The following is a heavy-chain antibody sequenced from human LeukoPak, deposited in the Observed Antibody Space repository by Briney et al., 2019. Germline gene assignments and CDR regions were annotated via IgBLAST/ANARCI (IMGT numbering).Heavy chain of an antibody. CDR1: GFTFSSYE. J-gene: IGHJ6*03. CDR2: ISSSGSTI. D-gene: IGHD6-19*01. Sequence: GGSLRLSCAASGFTFSSYEMNWVRQAPGKGLEWVSYISSSGSTIYYADSVKGRFTISRDNAKNSLYLQMNSLRAEDTAVYYCAKAVAGTDYYYYMDVWGKGTTVTISS. CDR3: AKAVAGTDYYYYMDV. V-gene: IGHV3-48*03.